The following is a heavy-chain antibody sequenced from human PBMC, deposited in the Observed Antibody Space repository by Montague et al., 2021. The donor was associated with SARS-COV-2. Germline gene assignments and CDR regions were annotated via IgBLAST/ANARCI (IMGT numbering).Heavy chain of an antibody. CDR1: GDRVSSNSAT. D-gene: IGHD6-13*01. CDR3: VRGIEAAGSYDY. J-gene: IGHJ4*02. V-gene: IGHV6-1*01. CDR2: TYYRSMWKS. Sequence: CAISGDRVSSNSATWNWIRQSPSRGLEWLGRTYYRSMWKSDYAXXXKSRIAINPDTSKNQFSLQLSSVTPEDTALYYCVRGIEAAGSYDYWGQGTLVTVSS.